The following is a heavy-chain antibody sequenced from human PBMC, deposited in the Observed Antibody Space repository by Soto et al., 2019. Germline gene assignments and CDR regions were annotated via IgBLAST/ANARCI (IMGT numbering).Heavy chain of an antibody. D-gene: IGHD2-21*01. J-gene: IGHJ4*02. V-gene: IGHV3-23*01. CDR1: GFTLSNYG. Sequence: EVQLLESGGGLVQPGGSLRLSCAASGFTLSNYGMNWVRQAPGKGLEWVSGISGSDGSTYYADSVKGRFTISRDNSKNTLYLQMNTLRAEDTAVYYCAKDKYCDWGQGTLVTVSS. CDR2: ISGSDGST. CDR3: AKDKYCD.